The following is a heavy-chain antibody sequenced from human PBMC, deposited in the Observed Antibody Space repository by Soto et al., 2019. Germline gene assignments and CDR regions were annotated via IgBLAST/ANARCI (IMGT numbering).Heavy chain of an antibody. CDR1: GYTFTGYY. CDR3: ARGFTVVTPASDYYYGMDV. CDR2: INPNSGGT. J-gene: IGHJ6*02. Sequence: ASVKVSCKASGYTFTGYYMHWVRQAPGQGLEWMGWINPNSGGTNYAQKFQGWVTMTRDTSISTAYMELSRLRSDDTAVYYCARGFTVVTPASDYYYGMDVWGQGTTVTVSS. V-gene: IGHV1-2*04. D-gene: IGHD2-21*02.